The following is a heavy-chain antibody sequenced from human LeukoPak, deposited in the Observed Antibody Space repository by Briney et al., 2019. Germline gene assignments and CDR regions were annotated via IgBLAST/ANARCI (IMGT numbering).Heavy chain of an antibody. J-gene: IGHJ4*02. CDR2: IRSKAYGGTT. D-gene: IGHD3-22*01. CDR3: TRGDYYESSGYHFLFDY. CDR1: GFTFGDYG. Sequence: GGSLRLSCTASGFTFGDYGMTWVRQAPGKGLEWAGFIRSKAYGGTTEYAASVKGRFTISRDDSKSIAYLQMNSLKTEDTAVYYCTRGDYYESSGYHFLFDYWGQGTLVTVSS. V-gene: IGHV3-49*04.